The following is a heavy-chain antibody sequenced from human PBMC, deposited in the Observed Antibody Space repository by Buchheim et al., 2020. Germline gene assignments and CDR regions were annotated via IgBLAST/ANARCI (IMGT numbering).Heavy chain of an antibody. D-gene: IGHD4-17*01. Sequence: EVQLLESGGGLVQPGGSPRLSCAASGFTFTTSPMSWVRQAPGKGLEWVSAISASGGGTSYADSVKGRFTMSRDNSKNTLYLQMNSLRVEDTAVYYCAKNSVHGDWPEYWGQGTL. V-gene: IGHV3-23*01. J-gene: IGHJ4*02. CDR1: GFTFTTSP. CDR2: ISASGGGT. CDR3: AKNSVHGDWPEY.